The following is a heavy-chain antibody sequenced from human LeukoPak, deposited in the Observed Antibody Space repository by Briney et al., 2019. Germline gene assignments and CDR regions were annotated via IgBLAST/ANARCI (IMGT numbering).Heavy chain of an antibody. CDR3: AREEVGWFGEFHFDY. V-gene: IGHV3-48*01. J-gene: IGHJ4*02. Sequence: GGSLRLSCAASGFTFSSYSMNWVRQAPGKGLEWVSYISSSSSTIYCADSVKGRFTISRDNAKNSLYLQMNSLRAEDTAVYYCAREEVGWFGEFHFDYWGQGTLVTVSS. CDR1: GFTFSSYS. CDR2: ISSSSSTI. D-gene: IGHD3-10*01.